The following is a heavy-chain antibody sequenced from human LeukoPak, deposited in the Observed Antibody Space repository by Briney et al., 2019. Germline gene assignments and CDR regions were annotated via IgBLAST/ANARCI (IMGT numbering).Heavy chain of an antibody. Sequence: PGGSLRLACAVSGFTFSSYAMSWVRQAPGKGLEWVSAISGSGGSTYYADSVKGRFTISRDNSKNTLYLQMNSLRAEDTAVYYCANGGSSGWYSYYFDYWGQGTLVTVSS. CDR1: GFTFSSYA. J-gene: IGHJ4*02. CDR2: ISGSGGST. D-gene: IGHD6-19*01. CDR3: ANGGSSGWYSYYFDY. V-gene: IGHV3-23*01.